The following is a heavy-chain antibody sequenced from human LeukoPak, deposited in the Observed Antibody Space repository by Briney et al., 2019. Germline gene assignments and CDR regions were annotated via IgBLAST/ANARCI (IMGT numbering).Heavy chain of an antibody. CDR3: ARAQVLYDSSGYYYGYWYFDL. Sequence: SETLSLTCTVPGGSISSYYWSWIRQPPGKGLEWIGYIYYSGSTNYNTSLKSRVTISVDTSKNQFSLKLSSVTAADTAVYYCARAQVLYDSSGYYYGYWYFDLWGRGTLVTVSS. CDR1: GGSISSYY. CDR2: IYYSGST. D-gene: IGHD3-22*01. J-gene: IGHJ2*01. V-gene: IGHV4-59*01.